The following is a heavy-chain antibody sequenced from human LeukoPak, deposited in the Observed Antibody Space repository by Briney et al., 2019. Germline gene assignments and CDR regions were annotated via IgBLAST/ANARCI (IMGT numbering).Heavy chain of an antibody. V-gene: IGHV3-23*01. D-gene: IGHD5-12*01. J-gene: IGHJ4*02. CDR3: ARDYSGYNDY. CDR2: IGTTGANT. CDR1: GFTFSSYG. Sequence: GGSLRLSCAASGFTFSSYGMAWVRQAPGKGLEWVSAIGTTGANTYYADSVKGRFTISRDNSKNTLDLQMNSLRAEDTAVYYCARDYSGYNDYWGQGTLVTVSS.